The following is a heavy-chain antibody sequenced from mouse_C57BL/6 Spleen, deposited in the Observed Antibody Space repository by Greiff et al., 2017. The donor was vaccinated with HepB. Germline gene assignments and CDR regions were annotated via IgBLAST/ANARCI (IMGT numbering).Heavy chain of an antibody. CDR2: IYPGDGYT. Sequence: QVQLQQSGPELVKPGASVKISCKASGYALSSSWMNWVKQRHGKGLEWIGRIYPGDGYTNYNGKFKGKATLTTDNSSITAYMQLSNLTSEDSAVYFCSRHGKDYAMDYWGQGTSVTVSS. J-gene: IGHJ4*01. V-gene: IGHV1-82*01. D-gene: IGHD1-1*01. CDR3: SRHGKDYAMDY. CDR1: GYALSSSW.